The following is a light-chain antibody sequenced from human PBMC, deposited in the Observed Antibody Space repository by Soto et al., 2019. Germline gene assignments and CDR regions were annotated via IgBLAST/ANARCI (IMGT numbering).Light chain of an antibody. CDR2: DAS. J-gene: IGKJ5*01. V-gene: IGKV3D-15*01. CDR3: QQYHNWPIT. CDR1: QSISSN. Sequence: EIVLTQYPGTLSLSPGERATLSCRASQSISSNLAWYQQKPGQAPRLLIYDASTRATGIPARFSGSGSGTDFTLTISGLQSEDFAVYSCQQYHNWPITFGQGTRLEIK.